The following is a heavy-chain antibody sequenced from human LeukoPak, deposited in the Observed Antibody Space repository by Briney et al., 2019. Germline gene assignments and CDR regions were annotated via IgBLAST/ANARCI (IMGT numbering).Heavy chain of an antibody. CDR3: AKRVGGTPDY. J-gene: IGHJ4*02. CDR1: GFTFSIYA. V-gene: IGHV3-23*01. Sequence: GGSLRLSCAASGFTFSIYAMTRVRQAPGKGLEWVSAIGGDGGSTDYADSVKGRFTISRDNSKNTLYLQMNSLRAEDTALYYCAKRVGGTPDYWGLGTLVTVSS. D-gene: IGHD1-26*01. CDR2: IGGDGGST.